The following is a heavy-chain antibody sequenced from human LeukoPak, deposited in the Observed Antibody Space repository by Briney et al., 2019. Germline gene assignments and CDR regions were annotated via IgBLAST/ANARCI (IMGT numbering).Heavy chain of an antibody. D-gene: IGHD3-22*01. CDR1: GFTFSSYA. Sequence: GGSLRLSCAASGFTFSSYAMSWVRQAPGKGLGWVSAISGSGGSTYYADSVKGRFTISRDNSKNTLYLQMNSLRAEDTAVYYCAKELLYYYDSSGYFDYWGQGTLVTVSS. CDR3: AKELLYYYDSSGYFDY. J-gene: IGHJ4*02. V-gene: IGHV3-23*01. CDR2: ISGSGGST.